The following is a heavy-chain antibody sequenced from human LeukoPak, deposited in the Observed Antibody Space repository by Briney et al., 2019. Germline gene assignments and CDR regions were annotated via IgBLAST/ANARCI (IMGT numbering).Heavy chain of an antibody. Sequence: GGSLRLSCAASGFSFSTYAMHWVRQAPGKGLEWVAIISYDATNKFYADSVRGRFTISRDNSKNTLYLQMNSLRTEDTAVYYCARDSVWFGDLLGGMDVWGQGTTVTVSS. D-gene: IGHD3-10*01. CDR1: GFSFSTYA. CDR3: ARDSVWFGDLLGGMDV. J-gene: IGHJ6*02. V-gene: IGHV3-30*01. CDR2: ISYDATNK.